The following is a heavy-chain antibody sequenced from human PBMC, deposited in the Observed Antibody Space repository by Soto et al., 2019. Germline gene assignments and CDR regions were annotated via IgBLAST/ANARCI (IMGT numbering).Heavy chain of an antibody. CDR3: ARGLGSSSWYYYYYYGMDV. J-gene: IGHJ6*02. D-gene: IGHD6-13*01. CDR1: GGSFSGYY. V-gene: IGHV4-34*01. CDR2: INHSGST. Sequence: SETLSLTCAVYGGSFSGYYWSWIRQPPGKGLEWIGEINHSGSTNYNPSLKSRVTISVDTSKNQFSLKLSSVTAADTAVYYCARGLGSSSWYYYYYYGMDVWGQGTTVTVSS.